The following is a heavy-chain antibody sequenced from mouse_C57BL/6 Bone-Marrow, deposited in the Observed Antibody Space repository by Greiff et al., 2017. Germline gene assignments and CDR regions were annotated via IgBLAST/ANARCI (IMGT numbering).Heavy chain of an antibody. CDR2: INPYNGGT. D-gene: IGHD1-1*01. CDR1: GYTFTDYY. Sequence: VQLKESGPVLVKPGASVKMSCKASGYTFTDYYMNWVKQSHGKSLEWIGVINPYNGGTSYNQKFKGKATLTVDKSSSTAYMELNSLTSEDSAVYYCARRSFTTVVATDWYFDVWGTGTTVTVSS. V-gene: IGHV1-19*01. CDR3: ARRSFTTVVATDWYFDV. J-gene: IGHJ1*03.